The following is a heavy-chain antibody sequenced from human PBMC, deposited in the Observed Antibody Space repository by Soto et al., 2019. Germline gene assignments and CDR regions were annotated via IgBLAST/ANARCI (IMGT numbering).Heavy chain of an antibody. CDR1: GGTFSSYT. CDR2: IIPILGIA. V-gene: IGHV1-69*02. J-gene: IGHJ4*02. D-gene: IGHD4-17*01. Sequence: GASLKVSCKASGGTFSSYTISWVRQAPGQGLEWMGRIIPILGIANYAQKFQGRVTITADKSTSTAYMELSSLRSEDTAVYYCARGSGTTVTSFGYWGQGTLVTVSS. CDR3: ARGSGTTVTSFGY.